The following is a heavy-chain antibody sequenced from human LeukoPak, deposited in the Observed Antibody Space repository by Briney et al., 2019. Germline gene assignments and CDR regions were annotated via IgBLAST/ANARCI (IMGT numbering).Heavy chain of an antibody. J-gene: IGHJ5*02. V-gene: IGHV1-69*05. CDR3: ARDAMVRGVRFSFDP. Sequence: SVKVSCEASGGTFSSYAISWVRQAPGQGLEWMGRIIPIFGTANYAQKFQGRVTITTDESTSTAYMELSSLRSEDTAVYYCARDAMVRGVRFSFDPWGQGTLVTVSS. CDR1: GGTFSSYA. CDR2: IIPIFGTA. D-gene: IGHD3-10*01.